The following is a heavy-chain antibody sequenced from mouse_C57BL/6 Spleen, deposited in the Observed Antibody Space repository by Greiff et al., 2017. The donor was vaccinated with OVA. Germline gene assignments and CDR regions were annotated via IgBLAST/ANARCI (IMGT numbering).Heavy chain of an antibody. CDR2: ISYDGSN. CDR1: GYSITSGYY. Sequence: EVQRVESGPGLVKPSQSLSLTCSVTGYSITSGYYWNWIRQFPGNKLEWMGYISYDGSNNYNPSLKNRISITRDTSKNQFFLKLNSVTTEDTATYYCARAYYYGSSYASWFAYWGQGSLVTVSA. J-gene: IGHJ3*01. D-gene: IGHD1-1*01. V-gene: IGHV3-6*01. CDR3: ARAYYYGSSYASWFAY.